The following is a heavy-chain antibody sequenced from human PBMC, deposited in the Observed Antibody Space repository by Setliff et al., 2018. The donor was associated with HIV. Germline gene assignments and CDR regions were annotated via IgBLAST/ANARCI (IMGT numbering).Heavy chain of an antibody. V-gene: IGHV3-48*01. J-gene: IGHJ4*02. CDR2: ISDSSRTI. D-gene: IGHD1-7*01. Sequence: PGGSLSLSCAASGFTFSKFGMSWVRLSPGKGLEWVSYISDSSRTIFYADSVKGRFTISRDNAENTLYLQMNSLRVEDTAVYYCVKWNYPNSWGQGTLVTVSS. CDR1: GFTFSKFG. CDR3: VKWNYPNS.